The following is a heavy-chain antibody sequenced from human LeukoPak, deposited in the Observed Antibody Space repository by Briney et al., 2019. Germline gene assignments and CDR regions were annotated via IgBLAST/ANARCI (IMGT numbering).Heavy chain of an antibody. CDR3: ARPRPHSTRSWYFDY. D-gene: IGHD6-13*01. CDR1: GYSFTSYW. Sequence: GESLKISCKGSGYSFTSYWIGWVRQMPGKGLEWMGIIYPGDSDTRYSPSFQGQVTISADKSISTAYLQWSSLKASDTAMYYCARPRPHSTRSWYFDYWGQGTLLTVSS. CDR2: IYPGDSDT. V-gene: IGHV5-51*01. J-gene: IGHJ4*02.